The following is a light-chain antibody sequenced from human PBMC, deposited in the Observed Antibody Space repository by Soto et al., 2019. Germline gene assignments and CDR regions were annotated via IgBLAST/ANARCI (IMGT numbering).Light chain of an antibody. V-gene: IGKV1-12*01. Sequence: SQMTQSPSSVSASVGDRFTITCRASQAIDSWLAWYQQKPGEAPKLLIFTGSLLHSGVPPRFSGSGSGTDFTLTISSLQPEDFATYYCQQTLSFPPTFGQGTKVDIK. J-gene: IGKJ1*01. CDR1: QAIDSW. CDR2: TGS. CDR3: QQTLSFPPT.